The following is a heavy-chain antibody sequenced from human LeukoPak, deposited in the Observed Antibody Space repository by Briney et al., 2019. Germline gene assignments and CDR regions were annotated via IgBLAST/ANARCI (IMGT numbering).Heavy chain of an antibody. CDR1: GFTFSSYG. CDR3: ARGTYSSSWHP. J-gene: IGHJ5*02. CDR2: IWYDGSNK. D-gene: IGHD6-13*01. Sequence: GRSLRLSCAASGFTFSSYGMHWVRQAPGKGLEWVAVIWYDGSNKYYADSVKGRFTISRDNSKNTLYLQMNSLRAEDTAVYYCARGTYSSSWHPWGQGTLVTVSS. V-gene: IGHV3-33*01.